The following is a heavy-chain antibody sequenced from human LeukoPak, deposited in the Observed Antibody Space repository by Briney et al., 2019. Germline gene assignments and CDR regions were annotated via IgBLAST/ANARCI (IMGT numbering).Heavy chain of an antibody. CDR1: GFTFDDYG. D-gene: IGHD6-6*01. CDR3: AKSSVAAPYRGYFDY. CDR2: INWNGGST. V-gene: IGHV3-20*04. Sequence: PGGSLRLSCAASGFTFDDYGMSWVRQAPGKGLEWVSGINWNGGSTGYADSVKGRFTISRDNAKNSLYLQMNSLRAEDMALYYCAKSSVAAPYRGYFDYWGQGTLVTVSS. J-gene: IGHJ4*02.